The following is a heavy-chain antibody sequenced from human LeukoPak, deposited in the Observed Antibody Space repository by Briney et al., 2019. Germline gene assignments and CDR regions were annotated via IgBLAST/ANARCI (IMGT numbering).Heavy chain of an antibody. V-gene: IGHV3-23*01. D-gene: IGHD2-2*01. Sequence: GGSLRLSCAASGFTFSSYAMSWVRQAPGKGLEWVSAISGSGGSTYYADSVKGRFTISRDNSKNTLDLQMKSLRAEDTAVYYCAKDLLVEDIVVGPAPTPSGYWGQGTLVTVSS. CDR3: AKDLLVEDIVVGPAPTPSGY. J-gene: IGHJ4*02. CDR1: GFTFSSYA. CDR2: ISGSGGST.